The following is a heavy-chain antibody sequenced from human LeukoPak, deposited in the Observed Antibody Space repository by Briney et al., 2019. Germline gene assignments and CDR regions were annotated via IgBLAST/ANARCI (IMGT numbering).Heavy chain of an antibody. J-gene: IGHJ4*02. Sequence: ASVKVSCKASGYTFTTYGITWVRQAPGQGLEWMGWISAYNGNTNYARKLQGRVTMTTDTSTTTAYMELRSLRSDDTAVYYCARAGIWNYDFDCWGQGTLVTVSS. CDR1: GYTFTTYG. CDR2: ISAYNGNT. V-gene: IGHV1-18*01. CDR3: ARAGIWNYDFDC. D-gene: IGHD1-7*01.